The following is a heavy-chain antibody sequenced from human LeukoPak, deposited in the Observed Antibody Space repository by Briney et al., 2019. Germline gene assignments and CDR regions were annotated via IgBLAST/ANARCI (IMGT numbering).Heavy chain of an antibody. D-gene: IGHD3-22*01. CDR3: ANYDSSGYYYPNAFDI. J-gene: IGHJ3*02. CDR1: GGSISSSSYY. Sequence: SETLSLTCTVSGGSISSSSYYWGWIRQPPGKGLEWIGNIYYSGSTYYNPSLKSRVTISVDTSKNQFSLKLSSVTAADTAVYYCANYDSSGYYYPNAFDIWGQGTMVTVPS. CDR2: IYYSGST. V-gene: IGHV4-39*01.